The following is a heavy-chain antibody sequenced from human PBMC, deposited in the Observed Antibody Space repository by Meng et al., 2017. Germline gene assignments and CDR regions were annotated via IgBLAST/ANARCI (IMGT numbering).Heavy chain of an antibody. CDR1: GFTFSSYA. CDR3: AKAGLLWFGELLNYFDY. Sequence: GESLKISCAASGFTFSSYAMSWVRQAPGKGLEWVSAISGSGGSTYYADSVKGRFTISRDNSKNTLYLQMNSLRAEDTAVYYCAKAGLLWFGELLNYFDYWGQGTLVTVSS. CDR2: ISGSGGST. J-gene: IGHJ4*02. V-gene: IGHV3-23*01. D-gene: IGHD3-10*01.